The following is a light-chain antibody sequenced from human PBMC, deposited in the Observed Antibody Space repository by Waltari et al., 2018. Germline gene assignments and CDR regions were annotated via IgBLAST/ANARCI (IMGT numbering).Light chain of an antibody. CDR2: AAS. J-gene: IGKJ2*01. V-gene: IGKV1-39*01. Sequence: DIQMTQSPSALSASVGARVTITCRASQSISIYLNWYQQKPGKAPKFLIYAASSLQSGVPSRFSGSGSGTDFTLTINSLQPEDFATYYCQQSYSLPVTFGQGTKLEI. CDR1: QSISIY. CDR3: QQSYSLPVT.